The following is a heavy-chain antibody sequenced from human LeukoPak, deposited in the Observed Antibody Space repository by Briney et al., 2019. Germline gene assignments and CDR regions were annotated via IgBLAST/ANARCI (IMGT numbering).Heavy chain of an antibody. Sequence: GGSLRLSCAASGFTFSNYAMIWVRQAPGKGLEWVSGISGSGGTTYYADSMKGRFTISRDTSKNTVFLQMNSLRAEDTAVYYCAKDWGSRVPRYFDLWGRGTLVTVSS. V-gene: IGHV3-23*01. CDR2: ISGSGGTT. J-gene: IGHJ2*01. D-gene: IGHD4/OR15-4a*01. CDR3: AKDWGSRVPRYFDL. CDR1: GFTFSNYA.